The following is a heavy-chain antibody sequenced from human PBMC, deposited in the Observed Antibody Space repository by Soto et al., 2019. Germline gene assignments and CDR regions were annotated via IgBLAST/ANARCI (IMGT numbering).Heavy chain of an antibody. Sequence: ESGGGVVQPGRSLRLSCAASGFTFSSYGMHWVRQAPGKGLEWVAVISYDGSNKYYADSVKGRFTISRDNSKNTLYLQMNSLRAEDTAVYYCAKDTHDYYYYYYYMDVWGKGTTVTVSS. CDR3: AKDTHDYYYYYYYMDV. CDR2: ISYDGSNK. V-gene: IGHV3-30*18. D-gene: IGHD2-21*02. CDR1: GFTFSSYG. J-gene: IGHJ6*03.